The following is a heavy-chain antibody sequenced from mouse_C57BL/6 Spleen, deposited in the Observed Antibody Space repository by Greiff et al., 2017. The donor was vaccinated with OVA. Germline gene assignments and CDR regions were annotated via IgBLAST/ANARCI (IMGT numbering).Heavy chain of an antibody. CDR1: GFTFSDYG. CDR3: ARPFYAMDY. Sequence: DVMLVESGGGLVKPGGSLKLSCAASGFTFSDYGMHWVRQAPEKGLEWVAYISSGSSTIYYADTVKGRFTISRGNAKNTLFLQMTSLRSEDTAMYYCARPFYAMDYWGQGTSVTVSS. J-gene: IGHJ4*01. V-gene: IGHV5-17*01. CDR2: ISSGSSTI.